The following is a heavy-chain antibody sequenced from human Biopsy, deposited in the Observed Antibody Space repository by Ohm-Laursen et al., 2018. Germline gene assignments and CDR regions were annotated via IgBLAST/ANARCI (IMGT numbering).Heavy chain of an antibody. D-gene: IGHD4-23*01. CDR3: ARGSNEYGGLYFPH. Sequence: SETLSLTCTVSGGSCTGHYWTWIRQPPGKGLEWIGHISHTGYTSYKSSLKSRVTISLDTSRKHFSLRLTSLAAADTAVYYCARGSNEYGGLYFPHWGQGTLVTVSS. J-gene: IGHJ1*01. CDR1: GGSCTGHY. V-gene: IGHV4-59*11. CDR2: ISHTGYT.